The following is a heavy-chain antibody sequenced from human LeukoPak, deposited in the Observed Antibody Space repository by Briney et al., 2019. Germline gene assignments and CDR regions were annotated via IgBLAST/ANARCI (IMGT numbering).Heavy chain of an antibody. V-gene: IGHV4-59*01. CDR1: GSSISSYY. D-gene: IGHD3-22*01. CDR3: ARDGDDSTGYASNWFDL. J-gene: IGHJ5*02. Sequence: AETLSLTCTVSGSSISSYYWNWVRQAPGKGLEWIGYVYYSGNTNYNPSLKSRVTISVHTSRNQFSLQLSSVTAADTAVYYCARDGDDSTGYASNWFDLWGQGTLVTVSS. CDR2: VYYSGNT.